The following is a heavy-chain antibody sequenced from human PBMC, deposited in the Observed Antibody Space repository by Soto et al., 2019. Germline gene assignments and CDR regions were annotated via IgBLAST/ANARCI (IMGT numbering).Heavy chain of an antibody. CDR3: ARGDATKIVVTTYYAMDV. Sequence: QVQLVQSGAEVKKPGSSVKVSCKASGGSLSNYGISWVRQAPGQGLEWMGAIIPVFGTPNYAQKFQDRVTITAVESTTTVYMEVRSLTSEDTAVYYCARGDATKIVVTTYYAMDVWGQGTTVTVPS. D-gene: IGHD3-22*01. CDR2: IIPVFGTP. V-gene: IGHV1-69*12. J-gene: IGHJ6*02. CDR1: GGSLSNYG.